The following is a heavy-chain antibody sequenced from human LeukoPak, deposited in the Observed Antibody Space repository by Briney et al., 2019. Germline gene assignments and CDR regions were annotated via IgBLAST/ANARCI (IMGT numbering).Heavy chain of an antibody. CDR1: GGSVSTDF. CDR3: ARAYSGYAGRFDP. V-gene: IGHV4-59*02. D-gene: IGHD5-12*01. Sequence: SETLSLTCTVSGGSVSTDFWSWIRQPPGKGLEWIGYVFYSGSTSFNPSLKSRVTMSVDTSKNQFSLNLRSVTAADTAVYYCARAYSGYAGRFDPWGQGTLVTVSS. J-gene: IGHJ5*02. CDR2: VFYSGST.